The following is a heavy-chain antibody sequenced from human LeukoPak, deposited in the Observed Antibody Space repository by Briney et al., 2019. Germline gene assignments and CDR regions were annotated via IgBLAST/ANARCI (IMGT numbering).Heavy chain of an antibody. CDR2: IYYSGST. D-gene: IGHD3-22*01. Sequence: SETLSLTCTVSGGSISSSSYYWGWIRQPPGKGLEWIGSIYYSGSTYYNPSLKSRVTIPVDTSKNQFSLKLSSVTAADTAVYYSARQYYYDSSGYLGPFDYWGQGTLVTVSS. V-gene: IGHV4-39*01. CDR3: ARQYYYDSSGYLGPFDY. J-gene: IGHJ4*02. CDR1: GGSISSSSYY.